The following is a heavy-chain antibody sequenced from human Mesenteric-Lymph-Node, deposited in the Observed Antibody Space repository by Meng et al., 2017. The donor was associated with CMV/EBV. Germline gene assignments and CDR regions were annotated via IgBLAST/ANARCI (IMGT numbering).Heavy chain of an antibody. CDR3: AGGFTYYFDF. V-gene: IGHV1-2*02. J-gene: IGHJ4*02. Sequence: KVSCKAYGYTFSDYSIHWVRQAPGQGLEWMGWVNPVSGTIYAQKFQGGVTMTTDTSINTAYMELSRLTYDDTAVYYCAGGFTYYFDFWGQGTLVTVSS. D-gene: IGHD3-16*01. CDR2: VNPVSGT. CDR1: GYTFSDYS.